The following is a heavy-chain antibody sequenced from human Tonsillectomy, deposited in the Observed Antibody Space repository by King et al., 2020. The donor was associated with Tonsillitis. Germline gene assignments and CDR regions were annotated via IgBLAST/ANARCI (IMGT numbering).Heavy chain of an antibody. Sequence: VQLVESGGGLVQPGRSLRLSCAASGFTFDNYAMHWVRQAPGKGLEWVSGISWKSGTIGYADSVKGRFTISRDNAKNSMYRQMNSLIAEDTALYYCAKDISIAPRWGMEVWGQGTTVTVSS. D-gene: IGHD6-6*01. J-gene: IGHJ6*02. CDR2: ISWKSGTI. V-gene: IGHV3-9*01. CDR3: AKDISIAPRWGMEV. CDR1: GFTFDNYA.